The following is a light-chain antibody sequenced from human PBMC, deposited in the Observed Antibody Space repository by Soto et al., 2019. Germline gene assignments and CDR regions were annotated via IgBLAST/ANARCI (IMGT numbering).Light chain of an antibody. CDR2: AAS. V-gene: IGKV1-27*01. CDR3: QKYNSAPWT. J-gene: IGKJ1*01. CDR1: QGINNF. Sequence: DIPMTQSPSSLSASVGDRVTITCRASQGINNFLAWYQVKPGKAPKLLIYAASTLQSGVPSRFSGSGSRTDFTLTISSLQPEDVATYFCQKYNSAPWTFGPGTKVEIK.